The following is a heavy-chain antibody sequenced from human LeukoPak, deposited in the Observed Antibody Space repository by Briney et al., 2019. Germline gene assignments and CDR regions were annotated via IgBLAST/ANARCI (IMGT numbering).Heavy chain of an antibody. D-gene: IGHD2-15*01. CDR1: GYTFTSYG. V-gene: IGHV1-18*01. CDR3: ARSGYCSGGSCYSDLTYYYYGMDV. CDR2: ISAYNGNT. J-gene: IGHJ6*02. Sequence: ASVKVSCKASGYTFTSYGISWVRHAARQGLEWMGWISAYNGNTNYAQKLQGRVTMTTDTSTSTAYMELRSLRSDDTAVYYCARSGYCSGGSCYSDLTYYYYGMDVWGQGTTVTVSS.